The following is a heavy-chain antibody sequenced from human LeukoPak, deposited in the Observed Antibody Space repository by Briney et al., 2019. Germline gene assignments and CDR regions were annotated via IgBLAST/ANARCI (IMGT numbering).Heavy chain of an antibody. CDR3: AKAPGFRAAFDI. CDR1: GFTFSSYA. CDR2: ISGSGGST. D-gene: IGHD3-9*01. J-gene: IGHJ3*02. Sequence: PGGSLRLSCAASGFTFSSYAMSWVRQAPGKGLEWGSAISGSGGSTYSADSVKGRFTISRDNSKNTLYLQMTSMRAEDTAVYYCAKAPGFRAAFDIWGQGTMVTVSS. V-gene: IGHV3-23*01.